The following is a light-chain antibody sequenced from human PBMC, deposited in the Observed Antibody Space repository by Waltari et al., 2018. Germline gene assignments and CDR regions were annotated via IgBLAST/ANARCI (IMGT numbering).Light chain of an antibody. J-gene: IGLJ2*01. CDR3: CSHAGSGTFWV. Sequence: QSVLTQPASVSGSPGQSITISCTGTSSDVGGYNHVSWYQRHPGKAPKVMIFDVSKRPSGVSDRFSGSKSGNTASLTISGLQAEDEADYYCCSHAGSGTFWVFGGGTKLTVL. CDR1: SSDVGGYNH. V-gene: IGLV2-23*02. CDR2: DVS.